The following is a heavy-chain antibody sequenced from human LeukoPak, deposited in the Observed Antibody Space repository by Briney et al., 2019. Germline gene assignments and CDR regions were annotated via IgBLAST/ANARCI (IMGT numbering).Heavy chain of an antibody. Sequence: SETLSLTCAVYGGSFSGFYWNWIRQPAGKGLEWIGRINPSGSTNYNPSLKSRLTMSVDMSKSQFSLELSSVTAADTAIYYCAREYGDFDYWGQGTLVTVSS. CDR2: INPSGST. J-gene: IGHJ4*02. CDR3: AREYGDFDY. D-gene: IGHD4-17*01. CDR1: GGSFSGFY. V-gene: IGHV4-4*07.